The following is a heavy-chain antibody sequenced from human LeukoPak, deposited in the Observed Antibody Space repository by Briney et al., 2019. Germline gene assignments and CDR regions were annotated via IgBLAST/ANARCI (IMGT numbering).Heavy chain of an antibody. Sequence: GGSLRLSCAASGFTFSSYAMSWVRQAPGKGLEWVAVISYDGSDKYYADSVKGRFTISRDNSKNTLYLQMNSLRAEDTAVYYCARGHHTYDSSAVDYWGQGTLVTVSS. D-gene: IGHD3-22*01. J-gene: IGHJ4*02. CDR1: GFTFSSYA. CDR2: ISYDGSDK. CDR3: ARGHHTYDSSAVDY. V-gene: IGHV3-30-3*01.